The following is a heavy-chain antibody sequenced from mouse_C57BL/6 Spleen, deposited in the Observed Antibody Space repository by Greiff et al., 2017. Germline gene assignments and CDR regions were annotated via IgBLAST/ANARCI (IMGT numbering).Heavy chain of an antibody. Sequence: QVQLQQPGTELVKPGASVKLSCKASGYTFASYWMHWVKQRPGQGLEWIGNINPSNGGTNYNEKFKSKATLTVEKSSSTAYMQLSSLTSEDSAVYYCASMVTTDYYAMDYWGQGTSVTVSS. CDR3: ASMVTTDYYAMDY. CDR1: GYTFASYW. D-gene: IGHD2-2*01. J-gene: IGHJ4*01. CDR2: INPSNGGT. V-gene: IGHV1-53*01.